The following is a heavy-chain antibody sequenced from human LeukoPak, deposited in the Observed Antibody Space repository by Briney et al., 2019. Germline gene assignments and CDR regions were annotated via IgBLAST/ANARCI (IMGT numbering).Heavy chain of an antibody. CDR3: ARHYYYASGSPFDY. CDR1: GGSFSGYY. Sequence: SETLSLTCAVYGGSFSGYYWSWIRQPPGKGLEWIGEINHSGSTNYSPSLKSRVTISVDTSKNQFSLKLSSVTAADTAVYYCARHYYYASGSPFDYWGQGTLVTVSS. J-gene: IGHJ4*02. CDR2: INHSGST. V-gene: IGHV4-34*01. D-gene: IGHD3-10*01.